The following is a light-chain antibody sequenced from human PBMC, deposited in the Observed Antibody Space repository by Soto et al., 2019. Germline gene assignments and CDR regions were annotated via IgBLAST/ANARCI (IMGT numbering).Light chain of an antibody. CDR1: QSVSSSF. Sequence: EIVFTQSPGTLSFSPGERATLSCRASQSVSSSFLAWYQQKPGQAPRLLIYAASSRATGIPDRFSGSGSGTDFTLTISRLEPEDFAVYYCQQYGGSPRTFGQGTKVDIK. CDR3: QQYGGSPRT. V-gene: IGKV3-20*01. J-gene: IGKJ1*01. CDR2: AAS.